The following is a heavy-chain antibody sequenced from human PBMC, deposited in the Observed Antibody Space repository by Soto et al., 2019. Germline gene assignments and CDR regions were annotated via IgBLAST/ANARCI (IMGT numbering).Heavy chain of an antibody. D-gene: IGHD2-15*01. CDR1: GYSFTSYW. V-gene: IGHV5-51*01. J-gene: IGHJ4*02. Sequence: LGESLKISCKGSGYSFTSYWIGWVRQMPGKGLEWMGIIYPGDSDTRYSPSFQGQVTISADKSISTAYLQWSSLKASDTAMYYCARQRCSGGSCYKGLVGYWGQGTLVTVSS. CDR2: IYPGDSDT. CDR3: ARQRCSGGSCYKGLVGY.